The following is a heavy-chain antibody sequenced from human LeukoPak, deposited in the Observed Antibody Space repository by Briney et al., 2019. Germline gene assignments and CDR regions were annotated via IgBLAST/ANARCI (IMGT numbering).Heavy chain of an antibody. J-gene: IGHJ6*02. V-gene: IGHV3-66*01. Sequence: GGSLRLSCAASGFTVSSNYVSWVRQAPGKGLEWVSVIYSGGSTYYADSVKGRFTISRDNSKNTLYLQMNSLRAEDTAVYYCARGIGSGEDYGMDVWGQGTTVTVSS. D-gene: IGHD1-26*01. CDR3: ARGIGSGEDYGMDV. CDR1: GFTVSSNY. CDR2: IYSGGST.